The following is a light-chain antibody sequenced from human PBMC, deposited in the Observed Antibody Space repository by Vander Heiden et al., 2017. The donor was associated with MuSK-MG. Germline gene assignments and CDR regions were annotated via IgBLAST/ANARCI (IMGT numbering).Light chain of an antibody. CDR2: NAS. CDR1: QSISSW. V-gene: IGKV1-5*03. CDR3: QQDNSYPWT. J-gene: IGKJ1*01. Sequence: IQVTQFPSTLSASVGDRVTITSRASQSISSWLAWSQQKPGKAPKLLIYNASSLESGVPSRFSGSGSGTERTLTISSLQPDDFATYYCQQDNSYPWTFGQGTKVEIK.